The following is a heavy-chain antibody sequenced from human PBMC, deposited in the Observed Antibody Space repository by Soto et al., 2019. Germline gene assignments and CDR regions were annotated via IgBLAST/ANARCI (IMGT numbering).Heavy chain of an antibody. D-gene: IGHD3-22*01. V-gene: IGHV3-33*01. J-gene: IGHJ4*02. CDR2: IWYDGSNK. CDR3: ARDADYYDSSGYYYYPDY. CDR1: GFTFSSYG. Sequence: PGGSLRLSCAASGFTFSSYGMHWVRQAPGKGLEWVAVIWYDGSNKYYADSVKGRFTISRDNSKNTLYLQMNSLRAEDTAVYYCARDADYYDSSGYYYYPDYWGQGTLVTASS.